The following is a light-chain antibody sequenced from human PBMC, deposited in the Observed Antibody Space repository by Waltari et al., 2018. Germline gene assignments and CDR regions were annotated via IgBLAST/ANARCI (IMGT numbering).Light chain of an antibody. J-gene: IGKJ5*01. V-gene: IGKV3-11*01. CDR1: PSVSSY. CDR3: QQRSNWPPAIT. CDR2: DAS. Sequence: EIVLTQSPATLSLSPGERATLSCRASPSVSSYLASYQQQPGQAPRLLFYDASNRATGIPGRFSGSGSGTDFTLTISSLGPEDFAVYYCQQRSNWPPAITFGQGTRLEIK.